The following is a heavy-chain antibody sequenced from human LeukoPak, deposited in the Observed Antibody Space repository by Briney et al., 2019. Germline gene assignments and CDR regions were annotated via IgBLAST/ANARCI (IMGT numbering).Heavy chain of an antibody. V-gene: IGHV1-46*01. CDR1: GYTFTNYY. CDR2: INPSGGST. Sequence: ASVKVSCKASGYTFTNYYMRWVRQAPGQGLEWMGIINPSGGSTSFAQKFQGRVTMTRYTSTSTVYMELSSLRSEDTAVYYCARDVGPSQSSGCYYFDSWGQGTLVTVSS. D-gene: IGHD6-19*01. CDR3: ARDVGPSQSSGCYYFDS. J-gene: IGHJ4*02.